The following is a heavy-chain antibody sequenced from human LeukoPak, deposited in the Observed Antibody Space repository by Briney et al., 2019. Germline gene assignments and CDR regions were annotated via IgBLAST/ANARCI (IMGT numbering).Heavy chain of an antibody. D-gene: IGHD2-2*01. CDR3: ARGRIGRIVVVPAAMRPPYYYGVDV. Sequence: ASVKVSCKASGGTFSSYAISWVRQAPGQGLEWMGGIIPIFSTANYAQKFQGRVTITADESTSTAYMELSSLRSEDTAVYYCARGRIGRIVVVPAAMRPPYYYGVDVWGKGTTVTVSS. CDR2: IIPIFSTA. CDR1: GGTFSSYA. J-gene: IGHJ6*04. V-gene: IGHV1-69*13.